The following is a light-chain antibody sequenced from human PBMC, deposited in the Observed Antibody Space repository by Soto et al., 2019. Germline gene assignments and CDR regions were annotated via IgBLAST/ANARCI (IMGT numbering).Light chain of an antibody. CDR1: ETISSW. Sequence: DIQMTQSPSTLSASVGDRVTITCRASETISSWLAWYQQKEGKAPKLLMYDASTLESGVPPRFSGSRSGTEFTLTISSLQPDDCGTYYCQQYHSFFSVTFGQGTRVEIK. CDR3: QQYHSFFSVT. V-gene: IGKV1-5*01. J-gene: IGKJ1*01. CDR2: DAS.